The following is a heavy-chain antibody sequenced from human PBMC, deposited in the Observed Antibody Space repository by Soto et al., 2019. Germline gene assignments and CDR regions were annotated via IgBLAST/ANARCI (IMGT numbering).Heavy chain of an antibody. Sequence: SETLSLTCAVSGYSISSRYYWGWIRQPPGKGLEWIGSIYHSGSTYYNPSLKSRVTISVDTSKNQFSLRLNSVTAADTAVYYCAREVSSFGSNHFDSWGQGALVTVSS. D-gene: IGHD3-10*01. J-gene: IGHJ4*02. CDR2: IYHSGST. CDR1: GYSISSRYY. CDR3: AREVSSFGSNHFDS. V-gene: IGHV4-38-2*02.